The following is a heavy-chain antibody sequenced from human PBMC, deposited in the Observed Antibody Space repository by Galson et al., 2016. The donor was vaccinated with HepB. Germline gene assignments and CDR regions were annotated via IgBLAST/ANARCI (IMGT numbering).Heavy chain of an antibody. D-gene: IGHD3-9*01. J-gene: IGHJ6*02. CDR1: AFGFSSYA. V-gene: IGHV3-23*01. CDR2: ISRDGGRT. Sequence: SLRLSCAASAFGFSSYAMAWVRQAPGKGLEWVSGISRDGGRTYYADSVKGRFTIFRDNSKKTLYLQLKSLGAEDTANYYCVKHPVTTFDILTEYDGDVWGQGTTVYVSS. CDR3: VKHPVTTFDILTEYDGDV.